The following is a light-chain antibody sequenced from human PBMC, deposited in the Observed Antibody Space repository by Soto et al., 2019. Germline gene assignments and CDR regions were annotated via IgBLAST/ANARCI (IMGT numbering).Light chain of an antibody. CDR1: QSVSSSY. CDR3: KQYTRLPFT. J-gene: IGKJ3*01. V-gene: IGKV3-20*01. CDR2: GAS. Sequence: VKKSPVTLSFYPGERATLSCRASQSVSSSYLAWYQQKPGQAPRLLIYGASTRATGIPDRFSGSGSGTEFTLTIIILQSGDFAVYYSKQYTRLPFTLGAGTKLDI.